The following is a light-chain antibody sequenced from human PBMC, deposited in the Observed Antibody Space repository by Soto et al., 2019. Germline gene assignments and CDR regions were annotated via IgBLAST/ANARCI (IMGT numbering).Light chain of an antibody. CDR3: HQYHTWPT. V-gene: IGKV3D-15*01. CDR1: HSVSTN. CDR2: SAF. Sequence: EIVLTQSPATLSVSPGERATLSCRASHSVSTNLAWYQKIPGQAPRLIIYSAFTRATGIPARFSGSGSGTEFTLTISSLQSEDFALYFCHQYHTWPTFGQGTKVDIK. J-gene: IGKJ1*01.